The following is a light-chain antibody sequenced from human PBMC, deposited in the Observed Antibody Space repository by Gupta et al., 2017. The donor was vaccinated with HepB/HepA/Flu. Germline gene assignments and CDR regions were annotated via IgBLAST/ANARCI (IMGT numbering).Light chain of an antibody. Sequence: ALTQPASGSGSSGQSHTIPGTGNSSDGGGYNYVSWYQQHPGKAPKLMIYDVSNRPSGVSNRFSGSKSGNTASLTISGLQAEDEADYSCSSYTSSSTRVVFGGGTKLTVL. J-gene: IGLJ2*01. V-gene: IGLV2-14*03. CDR1: SSDGGGYNY. CDR3: SSYTSSSTRVV. CDR2: DVS.